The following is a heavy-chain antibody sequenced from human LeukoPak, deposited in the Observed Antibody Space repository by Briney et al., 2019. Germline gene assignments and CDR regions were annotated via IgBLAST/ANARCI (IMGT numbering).Heavy chain of an antibody. Sequence: SVKVSCTASGGTFSSYAISWVRQAPGQGLEWMGGIIPIFGTANYAQKFQGRVTITADESTSTAYMELSSLRSEDTAVYYCAREGPPTIICYHWGQGTLVTVSS. CDR3: AREGPPTIICYH. CDR2: IIPIFGTA. D-gene: IGHD5-12*01. CDR1: GGTFSSYA. V-gene: IGHV1-69*01. J-gene: IGHJ5*02.